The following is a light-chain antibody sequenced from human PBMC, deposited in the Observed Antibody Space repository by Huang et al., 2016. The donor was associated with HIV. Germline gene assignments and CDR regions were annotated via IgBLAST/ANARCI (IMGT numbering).Light chain of an antibody. CDR3: QQYDNLPRFT. Sequence: DIQMTQSPSSLSASVGDRVTITCQASQYIINYLNWYQQKPGKAPKLLIYGASNLETGVSSRLSGSGLVTDFTFTIRSLQPEDIATYYCQQYDNLPRFTFGPGTKVDIK. V-gene: IGKV1-33*01. CDR2: GAS. J-gene: IGKJ3*01. CDR1: QYIINY.